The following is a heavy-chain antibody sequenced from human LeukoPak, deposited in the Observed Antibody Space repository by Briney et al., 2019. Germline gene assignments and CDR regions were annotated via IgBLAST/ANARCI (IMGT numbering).Heavy chain of an antibody. Sequence: GGSLRLSCAASGFTFSTYGMHWVRQAPGKGLEWVAVIGYDGSNKYYADSVKGRFTISRDNSKNTLYLQMNSLSAEDTAVYSCARDKASKSYYGSGSYFDYWGEETLVTVSS. CDR1: GFTFSTYG. CDR2: IGYDGSNK. CDR3: ARDKASKSYYGSGSYFDY. V-gene: IGHV3-33*01. D-gene: IGHD3-10*01. J-gene: IGHJ4*02.